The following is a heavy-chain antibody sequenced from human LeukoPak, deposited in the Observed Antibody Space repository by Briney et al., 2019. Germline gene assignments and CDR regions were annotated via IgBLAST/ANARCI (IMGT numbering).Heavy chain of an antibody. J-gene: IGHJ5*02. CDR3: ARKGCTGDCYRFDP. CDR2: INTDNGNT. Sequence: GASVKVSCKASGYTFNTYGISWVRQAPGQRPEWMGWINTDNGNTKYAQKFQGRVTMTTDTYTSTAYMELSSLRSDDTAVYYCARKGCTGDCYRFDPWGQGTLVTVSS. CDR1: GYTFNTYG. V-gene: IGHV1-18*01. D-gene: IGHD2-21*02.